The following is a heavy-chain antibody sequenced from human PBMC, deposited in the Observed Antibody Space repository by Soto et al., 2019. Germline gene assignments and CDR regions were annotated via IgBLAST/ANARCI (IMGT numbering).Heavy chain of an antibody. J-gene: IGHJ4*02. CDR3: ARSPGYYFDY. Sequence: PSLTCTVSGGSIGSGGYYWSWIRQHPGKGLEWIGYIYYSGITYYNPSLKSRVTISVDTSKDQFSLKLSSVTAADTAVYYCARSPGYYFDYWGQGTLVTAPQ. CDR2: IYYSGIT. CDR1: GGSIGSGGYY. V-gene: IGHV4-31*03. D-gene: IGHD2-15*01.